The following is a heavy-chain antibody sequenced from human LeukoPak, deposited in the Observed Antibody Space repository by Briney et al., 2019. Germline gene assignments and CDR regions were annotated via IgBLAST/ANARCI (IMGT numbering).Heavy chain of an antibody. Sequence: ASVKVSCKASGYTFTGYYMHWVRQAPGQGLEWMGRINPNSGGTNYAQKFQGRVTMTRDTSISTAYMELSRLRPDDTAVYYCAREEYSSGWGSYWYFDLWGRGTLVTVSS. CDR1: GYTFTGYY. CDR2: INPNSGGT. J-gene: IGHJ2*01. CDR3: AREEYSSGWGSYWYFDL. D-gene: IGHD6-19*01. V-gene: IGHV1-2*06.